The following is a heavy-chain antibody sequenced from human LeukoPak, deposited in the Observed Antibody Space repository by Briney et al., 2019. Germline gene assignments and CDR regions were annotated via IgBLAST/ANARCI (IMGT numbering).Heavy chain of an antibody. CDR1: GYSFTNYW. CDR2: IYPGDSDT. CDR3: ARGNTIFGVVTPFGMDV. Sequence: AGESLKISCKGSGYSFTNYWIGWVRQMLGKGLEWMGIIYPGDSDTRYSPSFQGQVTISADKSISSAYLQWSSLKASDTAMYYCARGNTIFGVVTPFGMDVWGQGTTVTVSS. V-gene: IGHV5-51*01. J-gene: IGHJ6*02. D-gene: IGHD3-3*01.